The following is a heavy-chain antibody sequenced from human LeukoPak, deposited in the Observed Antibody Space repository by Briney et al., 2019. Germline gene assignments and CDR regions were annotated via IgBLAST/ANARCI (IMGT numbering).Heavy chain of an antibody. D-gene: IGHD3-3*01. Sequence: PGGSLRLSCAASGFTFSSYAMSWVRQAPGKGLEWVSAISGSGGSTYYADSVKGRFTISRDNSKNTLYLQMNSLRAEDTAVYYCAKDPHFGVVIIPHFDYCGQGTLVTVSS. V-gene: IGHV3-23*01. CDR2: ISGSGGST. CDR3: AKDPHFGVVIIPHFDY. CDR1: GFTFSSYA. J-gene: IGHJ4*02.